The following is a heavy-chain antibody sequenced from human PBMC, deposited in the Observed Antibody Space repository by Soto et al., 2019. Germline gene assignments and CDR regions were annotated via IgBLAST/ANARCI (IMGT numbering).Heavy chain of an antibody. J-gene: IGHJ4*02. V-gene: IGHV4-30-2*01. D-gene: IGHD3-10*01. CDR2: IYHSGST. Sequence: QLQLQESGSGLVKPSQTLSLTCAVSGGSISSGGYSWSWIRQPPGKGLEWIGHIYHSGSTYYNPSLKSRVTISVDRSKNQFSLKLSSVTAADTAVYYCARGSYGSGSYYRRYYFDYWGQGTLVTVSS. CDR1: GGSISSGGYS. CDR3: ARGSYGSGSYYRRYYFDY.